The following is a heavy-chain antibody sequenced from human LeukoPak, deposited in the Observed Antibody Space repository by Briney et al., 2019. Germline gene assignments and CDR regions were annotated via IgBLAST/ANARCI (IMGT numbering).Heavy chain of an antibody. D-gene: IGHD1-26*01. Sequence: GGSLRLSCAASGFAFSSYAMSWVRQAPGKGLEWVSAISGSGGSTYYADSVKGRFTISRDNSKNMLYLQMNSLRAEDTAVYYCAKDREWDPYYFDYWGQGTLVTVSS. CDR2: ISGSGGST. CDR3: AKDREWDPYYFDY. CDR1: GFAFSSYA. J-gene: IGHJ4*02. V-gene: IGHV3-23*01.